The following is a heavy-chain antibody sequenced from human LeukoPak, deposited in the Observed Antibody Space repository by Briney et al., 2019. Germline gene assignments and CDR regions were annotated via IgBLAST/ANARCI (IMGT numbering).Heavy chain of an antibody. V-gene: IGHV1-18*01. CDR2: ISAYNGNT. D-gene: IGHD3-10*01. Sequence: GASVKVSCKASGYTFTSYGISWVRQAPGQGLEWMGWISAYNGNTNYAQKLQGRVTMTTDTSTSTAYMELSRLRSDDTAVYYCARARITMIRGVINWFDPWGQGTLVTVSS. CDR3: ARARITMIRGVINWFDP. J-gene: IGHJ5*02. CDR1: GYTFTSYG.